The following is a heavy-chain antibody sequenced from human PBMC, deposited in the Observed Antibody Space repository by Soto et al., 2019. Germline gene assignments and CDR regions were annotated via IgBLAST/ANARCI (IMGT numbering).Heavy chain of an antibody. CDR1: GASISGFY. J-gene: IGHJ5*02. V-gene: IGHV4-4*07. D-gene: IGHD1-1*01. CDR2: IYATGTT. CDR3: VRDGTKTLRDRFDP. Sequence: SETLSLTCTVSGASISGFYWSWIRKSAGKGLEWIGRIYATGTTDYNPSLKSRVMMSVDTSKKQFSLKLRSVTAADTAVYYCVRDGTKTLRDRFDPWGQGISVTVSS.